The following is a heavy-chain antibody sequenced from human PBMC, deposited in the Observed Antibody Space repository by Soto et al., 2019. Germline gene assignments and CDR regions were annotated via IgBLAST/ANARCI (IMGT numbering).Heavy chain of an antibody. CDR1: GFTFSSYA. Sequence: QVQLVESGGGVVQPGRSLRLSCAASGFTFSSYAMHWVRQAPGKGLEWVAAILYDGSNQYYADAVKGRFTISRDNSKNTLYVRMNSLEVEDTAVYYWAKGGRVGYSTRIFRRDNWFDPWGQGTPVTVSS. J-gene: IGHJ5*02. V-gene: IGHV3-33*06. CDR3: AKGGRVGYSTRIFRRDNWFDP. CDR2: ILYDGSNQ. D-gene: IGHD6-13*01.